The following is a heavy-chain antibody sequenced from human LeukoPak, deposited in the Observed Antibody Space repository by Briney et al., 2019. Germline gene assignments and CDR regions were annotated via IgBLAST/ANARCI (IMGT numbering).Heavy chain of an antibody. J-gene: IGHJ4*02. V-gene: IGHV4-38-2*02. CDR2: IYHSGST. CDR3: ARYHCSTTSCINYFDY. CDR1: GYSISSGYY. Sequence: SETLSLTCTVSGYSISSGYYWGWIRQPPGKGLEWIGSIYHSGSTYYNPSLKSRVTISVDTSKNQFSLKLTSVTAADTAVYYCARYHCSTTSCINYFDYWGQGTLVTVSS. D-gene: IGHD2-2*01.